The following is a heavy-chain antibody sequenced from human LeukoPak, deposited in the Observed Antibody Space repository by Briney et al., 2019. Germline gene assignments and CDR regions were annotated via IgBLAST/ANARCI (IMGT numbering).Heavy chain of an antibody. D-gene: IGHD2-15*01. Sequence: SETLSLTCAVYGGSFSGYYRSWIRQPPGKGLEWIGEINHSGSTNYNPSLKSRVTMSVDTSKNQFSLKLSSVTAADTAVYYCARDLCSGGSCYSKYNWFDPWGQGTLVTVSS. CDR3: ARDLCSGGSCYSKYNWFDP. CDR2: INHSGST. CDR1: GGSFSGYY. V-gene: IGHV4-34*10. J-gene: IGHJ5*02.